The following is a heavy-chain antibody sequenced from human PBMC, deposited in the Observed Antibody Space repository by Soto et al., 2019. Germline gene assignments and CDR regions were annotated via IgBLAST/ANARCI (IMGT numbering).Heavy chain of an antibody. D-gene: IGHD3-10*01. CDR3: ARGIYGSGSYYNGAFDI. CDR1: GYTFTSYD. CDR2: MNPNSGNT. Sequence: ASVKVSCKASGYTFTSYDINWVRQATGQGLEWMGWMNPNSGNTGYAQKFQGRVTMTRNTSISTAYMELSSLRSEDTAVYYCARGIYGSGSYYNGAFDIWGQGTMVTLSS. V-gene: IGHV1-8*01. J-gene: IGHJ3*02.